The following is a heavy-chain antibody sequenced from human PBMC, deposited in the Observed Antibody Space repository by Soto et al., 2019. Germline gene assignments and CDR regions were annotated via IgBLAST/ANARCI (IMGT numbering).Heavy chain of an antibody. CDR3: ARGRYGDY. J-gene: IGHJ4*02. D-gene: IGHD1-1*01. CDR2: ISAHNGNP. CDR1: GYGFTTYG. V-gene: IGHV1-18*01. Sequence: QVHLVQSGAEVKKPGASVKVSCKGSGYGFTTYGITWVRQAPGQGLEWMAWISAHNGNPNYAQKRQGRVTVTRDTSTSTAYMELRSLRSDDTAVYYCARGRYGDYWRQGALVTVS.